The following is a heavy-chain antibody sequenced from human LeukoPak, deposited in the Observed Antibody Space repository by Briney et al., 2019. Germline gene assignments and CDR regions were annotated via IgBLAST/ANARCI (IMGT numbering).Heavy chain of an antibody. Sequence: TPSETLSLTCTVSGGSISSGGYYWSWIRQHPGKGLEWIGYIYYSGSTYYNPSLKSRVTISVDTSKNQFSLKLSSVTAADTAVYYCARERPLGSSIATSEAYYYYMDVWGKGTTVTVSS. CDR1: GGSISSGGYY. V-gene: IGHV4-31*03. CDR2: IYYSGST. D-gene: IGHD6-6*01. CDR3: ARERPLGSSIATSEAYYYYMDV. J-gene: IGHJ6*03.